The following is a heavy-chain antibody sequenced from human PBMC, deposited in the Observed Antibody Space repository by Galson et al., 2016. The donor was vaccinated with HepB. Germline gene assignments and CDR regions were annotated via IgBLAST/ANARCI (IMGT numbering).Heavy chain of an antibody. CDR3: ARDLEYYDFWSGSSKHGMDV. Sequence: SVKVSCKASGYIFNGHTIHWVRQAPGERLEWMGWINIDKAKTQYSQKFQDRVTITRDRSASTAYMELSSLKSEDTAVYYCARDLEYYDFWSGSSKHGMDVWGQGTSVTVSS. V-gene: IGHV1-3*04. CDR1: GYIFNGHT. D-gene: IGHD3-3*01. CDR2: INIDKAKT. J-gene: IGHJ6*02.